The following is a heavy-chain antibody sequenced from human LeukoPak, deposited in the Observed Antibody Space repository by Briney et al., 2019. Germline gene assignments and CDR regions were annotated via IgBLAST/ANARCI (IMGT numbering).Heavy chain of an antibody. CDR2: IGTAGDT. Sequence: GGSLRLSCAASGFTFSSYDMHWVRQATGKGLEWVSAIGTAGDTYYPGSVKGRFTISRENAKNSLYLQMNSLRAGDTAVYYCARSSDNYYYDLHVWAKGTTVSIS. CDR1: GFTFSSYD. CDR3: ARSSDNYYYDLHV. V-gene: IGHV3-13*01. J-gene: IGHJ6*03.